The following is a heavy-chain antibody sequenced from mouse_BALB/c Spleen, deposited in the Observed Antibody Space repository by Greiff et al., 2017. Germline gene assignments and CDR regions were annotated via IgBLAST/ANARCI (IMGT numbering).Heavy chain of an antibody. CDR1: GFNIKDYY. D-gene: IGHD2-2*01. J-gene: IGHJ3*01. CDR2: IEPETGNT. Sequence: VQLKQSGAELVRPGALVKLSCKASGFNIKDYYMHWVKQRPEQGLEWIGWIEPETGNTEYAPKFKGKATMTADTSSNTAYLQLSSLTSEATAVYYLNAYGYDGFAYWGQGTRATVSA. CDR3: NAYGYDGFAY. V-gene: IGHV14-4*02.